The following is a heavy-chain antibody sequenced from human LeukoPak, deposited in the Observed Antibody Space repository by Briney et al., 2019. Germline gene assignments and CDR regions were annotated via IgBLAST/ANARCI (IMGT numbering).Heavy chain of an antibody. CDR1: GFTFSGYS. Sequence: PGGSLRLSCEASGFTFSGYSMIWVRQAPGKGLEWVSYISESSSHTYNADSVKGRFTISRDNAKNSLYLQMNSLRVEDTGIYYCARDRAVKARIGGMDVWGQGTTVIVSS. CDR3: ARDRAVKARIGGMDV. J-gene: IGHJ6*02. D-gene: IGHD5-24*01. V-gene: IGHV3-21*06. CDR2: ISESSSHT.